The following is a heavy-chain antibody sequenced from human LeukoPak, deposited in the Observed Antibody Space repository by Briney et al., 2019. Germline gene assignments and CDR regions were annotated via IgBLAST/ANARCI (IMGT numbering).Heavy chain of an antibody. J-gene: IGHJ3*02. Sequence: GRSLRLSCAASGFTVSSNYMSWVRQAPGKGLEWVSVIYSGGSTYYADSVKGRFTVSRDNSKNTLYLQMNSLRAEDTAVYYCARLTGATHAFDIWGQGTMVTVSS. D-gene: IGHD1-26*01. CDR1: GFTVSSNY. V-gene: IGHV3-53*01. CDR3: ARLTGATHAFDI. CDR2: IYSGGST.